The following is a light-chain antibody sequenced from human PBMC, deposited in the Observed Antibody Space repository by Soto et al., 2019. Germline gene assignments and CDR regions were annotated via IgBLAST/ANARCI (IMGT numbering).Light chain of an antibody. V-gene: IGKV3-20*01. Sequence: EIGLTQSPGTLSLSPGERATLSCRASQSVSDNYLAWHQQRPGQAPRLLIFEASTRATGIPDRFSGSGSGTDFTLTISRLEPDDFAVYYCQQYGNSPFSFGPGTKVDVK. CDR2: EAS. CDR3: QQYGNSPFS. CDR1: QSVSDNY. J-gene: IGKJ3*01.